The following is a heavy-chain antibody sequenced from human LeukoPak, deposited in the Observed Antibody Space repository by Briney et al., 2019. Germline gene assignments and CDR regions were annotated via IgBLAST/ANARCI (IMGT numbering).Heavy chain of an antibody. CDR3: ARGYCSSTSCYLFDAFDI. D-gene: IGHD2-2*01. Sequence: ASVKVSCKASGYTFTSYDINWVRQATGQGLEWMGWMNPNSGNTGYAQKFQGRVTITRNTSISTAYMELSSLRSEDTAVYYCARGYCSSTSCYLFDAFDIWGQGTMVAVSS. CDR2: MNPNSGNT. CDR1: GYTFTSYD. V-gene: IGHV1-8*03. J-gene: IGHJ3*02.